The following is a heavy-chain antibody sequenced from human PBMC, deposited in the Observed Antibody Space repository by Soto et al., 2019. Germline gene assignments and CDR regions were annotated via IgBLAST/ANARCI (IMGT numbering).Heavy chain of an antibody. Sequence: QVQLQEAGPGLVKPSQTLSLTCTVSGGSISSGGYYWSWIRQHPGKGLEWIGYIDYSGSTYYNPSLKSRVTLSVDTSKNQFSLKLSSVTAADTAVYYCARERVVAATGFDYWGQGTLVTVSS. J-gene: IGHJ4*02. CDR2: IDYSGST. D-gene: IGHD2-15*01. V-gene: IGHV4-31*03. CDR1: GGSISSGGYY. CDR3: ARERVVAATGFDY.